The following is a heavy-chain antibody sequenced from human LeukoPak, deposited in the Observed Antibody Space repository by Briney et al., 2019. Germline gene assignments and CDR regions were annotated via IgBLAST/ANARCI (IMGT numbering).Heavy chain of an antibody. Sequence: GGSLRLSCTASGFTFGDYATSWVRQAPGKGLEWVGFIRSKAYGGTTEYAASVKGRFTISRDDSKSIAYLQMNSLKTEDTAVYYCTRDLGAGIGDYWGQGTLVTVSS. CDR1: GFTFGDYA. V-gene: IGHV3-49*04. CDR3: TRDLGAGIGDY. CDR2: IRSKAYGGTT. J-gene: IGHJ4*02. D-gene: IGHD6-13*01.